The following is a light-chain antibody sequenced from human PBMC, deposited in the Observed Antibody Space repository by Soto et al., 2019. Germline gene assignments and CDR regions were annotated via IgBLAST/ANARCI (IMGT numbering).Light chain of an antibody. J-gene: IGLJ1*01. CDR2: DVS. CDR3: CYYAGSYKGYV. Sequence: QSALTQPRSVSGSPGQSVTISCTGTSSDVGGYNYVSWYQQHPGKAPKLMIYDVSKRPSGVPDRFSGSKSGNTASLTISGLKAEDEADYYCCYYAGSYKGYVFGTGTKLTVL. V-gene: IGLV2-11*01. CDR1: SSDVGGYNY.